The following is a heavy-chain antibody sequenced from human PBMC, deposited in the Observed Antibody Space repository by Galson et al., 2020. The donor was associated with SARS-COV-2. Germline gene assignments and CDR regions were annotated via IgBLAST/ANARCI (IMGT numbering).Heavy chain of an antibody. J-gene: IGHJ6*02. CDR1: GFTFSDYY. V-gene: IGHV3-11*01. Sequence: NSGGSLSLSCAASGFTFSDYYMTWIRQAPGQRLEWVSYISRTGSTIYYADSVKGRFTISRDNTKNALYLQMNSLRAEDTAVYYCARGRYYNILTGDYYYYGMDVWGQGTTVTVSS. CDR2: ISRTGSTI. D-gene: IGHD3-9*01. CDR3: ARGRYYNILTGDYYYYGMDV.